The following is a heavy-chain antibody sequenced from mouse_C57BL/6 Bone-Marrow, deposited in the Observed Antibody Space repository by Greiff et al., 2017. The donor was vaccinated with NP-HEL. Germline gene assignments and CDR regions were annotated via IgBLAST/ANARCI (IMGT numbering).Heavy chain of an antibody. D-gene: IGHD1-1*01. CDR2: IYIGNGYT. V-gene: IGHV1-58*01. Sequence: EVKLQQSGAELVRPGSSVKMSCKTSGYTFTSYGINWVKQRPGQGLEWIGYIYIGNGYTEYNEKFKGKATLTSDTSSSTAYMQLSSLTSEDSAIYFCAKVNYYGSSLYWYFDVWGTGTTVTVSS. J-gene: IGHJ1*03. CDR1: GYTFTSYG. CDR3: AKVNYYGSSLYWYFDV.